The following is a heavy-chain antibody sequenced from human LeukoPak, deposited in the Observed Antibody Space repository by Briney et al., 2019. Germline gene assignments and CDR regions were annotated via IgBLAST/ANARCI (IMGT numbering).Heavy chain of an antibody. CDR1: GGTFSSYA. Sequence: RASVKVSCKASGGTFSSYAISWVRQAPGQGLEWMGYMNPNSGNSAYAQKFQGRVTITTDASISTAYMELSGLRSEDTALYYCAREGFDYWGQGTLVTVSS. J-gene: IGHJ4*02. CDR2: MNPNSGNS. CDR3: AREGFDY. V-gene: IGHV1-8*03.